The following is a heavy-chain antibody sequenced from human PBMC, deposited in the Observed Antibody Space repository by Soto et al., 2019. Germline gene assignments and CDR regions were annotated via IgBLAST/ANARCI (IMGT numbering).Heavy chain of an antibody. CDR1: GGSISSGGYY. Sequence: KPSETLSLTCTVSGGSISSGGYYWSWIRQHPGKGLEWIGYIYYSGSTYYNPSLKSRVTISVDTSKNQFSLKLSSVTAADTAVYYCARDRTVERYYYYGMDVWGQGTTVTVSS. D-gene: IGHD4-17*01. V-gene: IGHV4-31*03. CDR2: IYYSGST. J-gene: IGHJ6*02. CDR3: ARDRTVERYYYYGMDV.